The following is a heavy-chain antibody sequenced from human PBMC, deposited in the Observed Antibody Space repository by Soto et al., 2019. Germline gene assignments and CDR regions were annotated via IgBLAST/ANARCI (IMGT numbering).Heavy chain of an antibody. D-gene: IGHD6-19*01. CDR3: AEGYSSGWSDWFDP. CDR2: ISHDGHA. CDR1: GDSISDTRYY. Sequence: SETLSLTCSVLGDSISDTRYYWGWIRQSPEKGLEWIGSISHDGHAYYNPSLKSRVTISVDTSRNQFSLKLSSVTAADTAVYYCAEGYSSGWSDWFDPWGQGTLVTVSS. J-gene: IGHJ5*02. V-gene: IGHV4-39*07.